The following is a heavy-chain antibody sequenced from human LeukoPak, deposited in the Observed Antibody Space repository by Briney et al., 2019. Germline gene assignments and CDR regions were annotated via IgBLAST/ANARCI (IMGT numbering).Heavy chain of an antibody. CDR2: IKEDGSDK. CDR1: GFTFSNYW. Sequence: GGSLRLSCAASGFTFSNYWMSWVRQTPGKGLEWVANIKEDGSDKYYVDSLKGRFTISRDNAKNSLYLQMNSLRAEDAAVYYCAKDRTRQAYWGQGTLVTVSS. J-gene: IGHJ4*02. D-gene: IGHD3-3*01. V-gene: IGHV3-7*03. CDR3: AKDRTRQAY.